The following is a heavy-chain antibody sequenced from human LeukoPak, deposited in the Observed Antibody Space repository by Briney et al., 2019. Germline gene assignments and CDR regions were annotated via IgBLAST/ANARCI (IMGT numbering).Heavy chain of an antibody. J-gene: IGHJ6*02. CDR3: ARDRRPSAKCVYYSMHV. CDR1: GFTFSTYS. V-gene: IGHV3-21*06. CDR2: ISSGNDYI. D-gene: IGHD1-26*01. Sequence: GGSLRLSCAASGFTFSTYSMNWVRQAPGKGLEWVSSISSGNDYIYYADSVKGRFTISRDNAKNSLYLQMNSLRAEDTAVYYCARDRRPSAKCVYYSMHVWGQGTTVTVSS.